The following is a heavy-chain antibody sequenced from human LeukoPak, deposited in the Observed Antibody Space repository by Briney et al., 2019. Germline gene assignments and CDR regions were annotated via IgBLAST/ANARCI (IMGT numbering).Heavy chain of an antibody. D-gene: IGHD6-19*01. V-gene: IGHV3-23*01. J-gene: IGHJ1*01. CDR3: AKQYSSDWNGLAEYFQH. Sequence: GGSLRLSCAASGFTFSSYAMSWVRQAPGKGLEWVSGISGSGGSTVYVDSVKGRFTISRDNFKNTVFLQMNSLRAEDTAVYYCAKQYSSDWNGLAEYFQHWGQGTLLTVSS. CDR2: ISGSGGST. CDR1: GFTFSSYA.